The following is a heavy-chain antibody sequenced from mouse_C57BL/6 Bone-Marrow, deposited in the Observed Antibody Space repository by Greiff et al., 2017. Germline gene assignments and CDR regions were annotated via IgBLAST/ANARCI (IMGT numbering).Heavy chain of an antibody. D-gene: IGHD2-3*01. CDR1: GYTFTDYT. Sequence: EVQLQQSGPELVKPGASVKMSCKASGYTFTDYTMHWVKPSPGKSLEWIGYINPNNGGTSYNQKFKGKATLTVNKSSSTAYMELRSLTSEDSAVYYCARKIYDGSDYWGQGTTLTVSS. V-gene: IGHV1-22*01. CDR3: ARKIYDGSDY. J-gene: IGHJ2*01. CDR2: INPNNGGT.